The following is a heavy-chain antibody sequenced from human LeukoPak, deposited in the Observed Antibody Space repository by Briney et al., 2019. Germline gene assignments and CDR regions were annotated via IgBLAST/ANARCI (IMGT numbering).Heavy chain of an antibody. Sequence: GASVEVSCKASGGTFSSYAISWVRQAPGQGLEWMGGIIPIFGTANYAQKFQGRVTITADKSTSTAYMELSSLRSEDTAVYYCARPSIFGVVGHLNYYFDYWGQGTLVTVSS. J-gene: IGHJ4*02. D-gene: IGHD3-3*01. CDR3: ARPSIFGVVGHLNYYFDY. CDR1: GGTFSSYA. CDR2: IIPIFGTA. V-gene: IGHV1-69*06.